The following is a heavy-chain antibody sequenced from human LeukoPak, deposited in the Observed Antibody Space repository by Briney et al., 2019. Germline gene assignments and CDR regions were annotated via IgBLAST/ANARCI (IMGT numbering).Heavy chain of an antibody. CDR3: ARERGGLRFLEWLPGGAYYMDV. J-gene: IGHJ6*03. Sequence: GGSLSLSCAASGFTFSSYSMNWVRQPPPKGLARVSYISSSSSTIYYADSVKGRFTISRDNAKNSLYLQMNSLRAEDTAVYYCARERGGLRFLEWLPGGAYYMDVWGKGTTVTVSS. V-gene: IGHV3-48*01. CDR2: ISSSSSTI. CDR1: GFTFSSYS. D-gene: IGHD3-3*01.